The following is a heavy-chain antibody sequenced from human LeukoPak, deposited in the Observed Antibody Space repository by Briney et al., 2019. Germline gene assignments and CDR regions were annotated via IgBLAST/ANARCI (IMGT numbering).Heavy chain of an antibody. CDR1: GFTVRNYNY. J-gene: IGHJ4*02. D-gene: IGHD2-21*02. Sequence: GGSLRLSCAASGFTVRNYNYMTWVRQAPGKGLEGVSVLYSGGITYYADSVKGRFSISRDDPKNTLYLQMNSLRVEDTAMYYCARGDWEKWGQGTLVTVSS. CDR2: LYSGGIT. V-gene: IGHV3-53*01. CDR3: ARGDWEK.